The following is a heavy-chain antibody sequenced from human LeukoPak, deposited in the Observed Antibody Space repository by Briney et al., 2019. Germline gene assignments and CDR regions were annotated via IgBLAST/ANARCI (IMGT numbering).Heavy chain of an antibody. D-gene: IGHD6-13*01. CDR1: GFTFNRYS. Sequence: GGSLRLSCVASGFTFNRYSMNWVRQAPGKGLEWVSSISSSSLNIYYADSVKGRFTMSRDNAKNSLYLQMNSLRDEDTAVYYCARDRQQMDREGYFDLWGRGTLVTVSS. CDR2: ISSSSLNI. V-gene: IGHV3-21*01. J-gene: IGHJ2*01. CDR3: ARDRQQMDREGYFDL.